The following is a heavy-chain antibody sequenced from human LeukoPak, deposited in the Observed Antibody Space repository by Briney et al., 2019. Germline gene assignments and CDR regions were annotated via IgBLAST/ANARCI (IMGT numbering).Heavy chain of an antibody. CDR1: GDSVSSKSAA. CDR3: ARARGDSSGYWDY. J-gene: IGHJ4*02. Sequence: QTLSLTCVISGDSVSSKSAAWNWVRQSPSSGLEWLGRTYYRSTWYNDYAVSVKSRITVNPDTSKNQFSLQLNSVTPEDTAVYYCARARGDSSGYWDYWGQGTLVTVSS. V-gene: IGHV6-1*01. CDR2: TYYRSTWYN. D-gene: IGHD3-22*01.